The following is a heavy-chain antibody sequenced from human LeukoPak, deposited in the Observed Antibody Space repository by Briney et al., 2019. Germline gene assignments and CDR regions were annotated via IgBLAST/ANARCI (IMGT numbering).Heavy chain of an antibody. CDR1: GGSISSGGYY. CDR2: TSASGSST. CDR3: AKDTGVTGTRGYFDY. V-gene: IGHV3-23*01. Sequence: ETLSLTCTVSGGSISSGGYYWSWVRQAPGKGLEWVSATSASGSSTYYADSVKGRFTISRDNSKNTLYLQMNSLRAEDTAVYYCAKDTGVTGTRGYFDYWGQGTLVTVSS. D-gene: IGHD1-7*01. J-gene: IGHJ4*02.